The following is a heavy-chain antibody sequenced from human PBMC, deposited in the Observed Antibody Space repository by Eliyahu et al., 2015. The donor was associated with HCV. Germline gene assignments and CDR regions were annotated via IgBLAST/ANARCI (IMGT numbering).Heavy chain of an antibody. Sequence: QVQLQESGPGLVKPSETLSLTCTVSGGSITTYYWSWIRRPPGKGLEWIGYIHYSGSTNYNPSLKSRVTISVDTSKNQFSLNLTSVTAADTAVYYCASGGGGIAVAGTGGWFDPWGQGTLVTVSS. V-gene: IGHV4-59*01. CDR2: IHYSGST. CDR3: ASGGGGIAVAGTGGWFDP. J-gene: IGHJ5*02. CDR1: GGSITTYY. D-gene: IGHD6-19*01.